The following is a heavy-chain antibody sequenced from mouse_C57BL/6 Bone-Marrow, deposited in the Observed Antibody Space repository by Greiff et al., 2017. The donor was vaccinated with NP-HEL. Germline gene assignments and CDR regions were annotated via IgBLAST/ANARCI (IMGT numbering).Heavy chain of an antibody. D-gene: IGHD4-1*01. V-gene: IGHV1-26*01. CDR3: ARSMGRYFDY. J-gene: IGHJ2*01. CDR2: INPNNGGT. Sequence: VQLQQSGPELVKPGASVKISCKASGYTFTDYYMNWVKQSHGKSLEWIGDINPNNGGTSYNQKFKGKATLTVDTSSSTAYMELRSLTSEDSAVYYCARSMGRYFDYWGQGTTLTVSS. CDR1: GYTFTDYY.